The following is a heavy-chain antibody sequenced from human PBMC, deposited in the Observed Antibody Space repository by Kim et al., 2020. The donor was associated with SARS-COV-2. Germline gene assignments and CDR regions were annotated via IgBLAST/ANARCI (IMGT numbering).Heavy chain of an antibody. CDR2: ISGSGGST. CDR3: AKSHPASSWYYYYGMDV. J-gene: IGHJ6*02. V-gene: IGHV3-23*01. D-gene: IGHD6-13*01. Sequence: GGSLRLSCAGSGFTFSNYAMSWVRQAPGKGLEWVSVISGSGGSTYFADSVKGRFTISRDNSRNTLYLQMNSLRAEDTAVYYCAKSHPASSWYYYYGMDVWGQGTTVTVSS. CDR1: GFTFSNYA.